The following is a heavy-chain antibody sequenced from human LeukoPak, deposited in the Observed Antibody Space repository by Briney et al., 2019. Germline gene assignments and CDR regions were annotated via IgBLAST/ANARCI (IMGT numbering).Heavy chain of an antibody. CDR2: ISGGAYST. V-gene: IGHV3-23*01. CDR1: GYTVSSFG. D-gene: IGHD6-19*01. J-gene: IGHJ4*02. Sequence: GGSLRLSCAASGYTVSSFGMSWVRQAPGKGLEWVSAISGGAYSTYYADSVRGRFTISRDNSKNTLYLQMNSLRAEDTAVYYCAKDRAPYSSGWYFDYWGQGTLVTVSS. CDR3: AKDRAPYSSGWYFDY.